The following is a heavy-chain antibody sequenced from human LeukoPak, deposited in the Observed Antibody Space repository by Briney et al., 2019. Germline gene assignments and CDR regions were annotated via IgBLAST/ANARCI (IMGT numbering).Heavy chain of an antibody. J-gene: IGHJ4*02. D-gene: IGHD3-16*01. V-gene: IGHV3-20*04. Sequence: GSLRLSCAASGFTFDDYGMSWVRQAPGKGLEWVSGINWNGGSTGYADSVKGRFTIFRDNAKNSLYLQMNSLRAEDTALYYCARDNDNYVWGSPSSYWGQGTLVTVSS. CDR3: ARDNDNYVWGSPSSY. CDR2: INWNGGST. CDR1: GFTFDDYG.